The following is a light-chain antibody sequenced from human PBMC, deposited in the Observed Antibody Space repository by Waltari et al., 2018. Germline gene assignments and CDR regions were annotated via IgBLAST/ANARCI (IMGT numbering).Light chain of an antibody. CDR3: QQSYGTLLT. J-gene: IGKJ4*01. CDR1: QSISSY. CDR2: AAS. V-gene: IGKV1-39*01. Sequence: DIQMTQSPSFLSASVGDRVTITCRASQSISSYLNWYQQKPGKAPRLLIFAASSLQSWVPSRFSGSGSGTDFTLTISSLQPEDFATYYCQQSYGTLLTFGGGTKVEIK.